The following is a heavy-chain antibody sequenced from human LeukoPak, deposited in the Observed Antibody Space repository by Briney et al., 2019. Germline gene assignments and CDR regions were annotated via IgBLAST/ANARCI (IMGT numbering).Heavy chain of an antibody. Sequence: PSETLSLTCTVSGYSISSGYYWGWIRRPPGKGLEWIGSIYHSGSTYYNPSLKSRVTISVDTSKNLFSLKLSSVTAADTAVYYCARASITMVSYYMDVWGKGTTVTVSS. V-gene: IGHV4-38-2*02. CDR3: ARASITMVSYYMDV. D-gene: IGHD3-10*01. CDR1: GYSISSGYY. J-gene: IGHJ6*03. CDR2: IYHSGST.